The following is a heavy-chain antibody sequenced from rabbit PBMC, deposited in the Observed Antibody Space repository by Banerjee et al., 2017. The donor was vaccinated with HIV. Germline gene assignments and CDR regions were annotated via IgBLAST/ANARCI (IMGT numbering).Heavy chain of an antibody. J-gene: IGHJ4*01. CDR3: ARDLAGVIGWNFGL. V-gene: IGHV1S45*01. CDR1: GIDFSSYYY. Sequence: QEQLEESGGGLVKPGGTLTLTCKASGIDFSSYYYMCWVRQAPGKGLEWIAMIYPGSGSAYYATWAKGRFTISRTSSTTVALQMTSLTAADTATYFCARDLAGVIGWNFGLRGPGTLVTV. D-gene: IGHD4-1*01. CDR2: IYPGSGSA.